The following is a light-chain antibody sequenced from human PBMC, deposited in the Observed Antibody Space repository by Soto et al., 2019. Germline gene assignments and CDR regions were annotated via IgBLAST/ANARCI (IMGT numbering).Light chain of an antibody. Sequence: EIVLTQSPDTLSVSLGDRVTLTCRASQSVSSKLAWYQQKLGQAPRLLIYGASTRATGIPARFSGSGSGTEFTLTISSLQSEDFAIYYCQQYNTWPRTFGQGTKVDIK. J-gene: IGKJ1*01. CDR3: QQYNTWPRT. CDR1: QSVSSK. CDR2: GAS. V-gene: IGKV3-15*01.